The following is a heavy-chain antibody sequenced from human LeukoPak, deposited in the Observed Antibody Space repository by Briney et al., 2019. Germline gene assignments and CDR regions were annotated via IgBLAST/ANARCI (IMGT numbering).Heavy chain of an antibody. J-gene: IGHJ4*02. V-gene: IGHV4-59*01. CDR2: IYYSGST. CDR3: ARHFDSSSSFCFDY. D-gene: IGHD6-6*01. CDR1: GGSFSGYY. Sequence: PSETLSLTCAVYGGSFSGYYWSWIRQPPGKGLEWIGYIYYSGSTNYNPSLKSRVTISVDTSKNQFSLKLSSVTAADTAVYYCARHFDSSSSFCFDYWGQGTLVTVSS.